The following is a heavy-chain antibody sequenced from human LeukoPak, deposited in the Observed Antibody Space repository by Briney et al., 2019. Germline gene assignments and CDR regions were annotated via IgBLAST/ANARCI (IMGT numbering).Heavy chain of an antibody. J-gene: IGHJ4*02. CDR3: ARQKLDDYGDYVFGIDY. CDR2: IYPGDSDT. CDR1: GYSFTSNW. V-gene: IGHV5-51*01. D-gene: IGHD4-17*01. Sequence: GESLKISCKGSGYSFTSNWIGWVRQMPGKGLEWMGIIYPGDSDTRYSPSFQGQVTISADKSISTAYLQWSSLKASDTAMYYCARQKLDDYGDYVFGIDYWGQGTLVTVSS.